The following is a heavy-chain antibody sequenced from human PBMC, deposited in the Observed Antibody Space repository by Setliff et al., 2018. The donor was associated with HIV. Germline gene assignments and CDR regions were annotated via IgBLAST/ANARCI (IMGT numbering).Heavy chain of an antibody. CDR3: AGSPDPYSGTTDY. CDR1: GYSFTTYC. CDR2: ISVYNGQT. J-gene: IGHJ4*02. D-gene: IGHD1-26*01. Sequence: ASVKVSCKASGYSFTTYCISWVRQAPGQGLEWVGWISVYNGQTLYAQKVQDRITVTMDIPKDTAYMELSSLRYDDTALYSCAGSPDPYSGTTDYWGQGTLVTVSS. V-gene: IGHV1-18*01.